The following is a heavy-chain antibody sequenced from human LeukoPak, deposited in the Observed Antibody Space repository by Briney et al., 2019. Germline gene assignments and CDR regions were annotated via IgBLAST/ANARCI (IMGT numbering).Heavy chain of an antibody. CDR2: ISSSSSYI. Sequence: AGGSLRLSCAASGFTFSSYSMNWVRQAPGKGLEWVSSISSSSSYIYYADSVKGRFTISRDNAKNSLYLQMNSLRAEDTAVYYCEERSSGWNVLDYWGQGTLVTVSS. CDR1: GFTFSSYS. CDR3: EERSSGWNVLDY. V-gene: IGHV3-21*01. J-gene: IGHJ4*02. D-gene: IGHD6-19*01.